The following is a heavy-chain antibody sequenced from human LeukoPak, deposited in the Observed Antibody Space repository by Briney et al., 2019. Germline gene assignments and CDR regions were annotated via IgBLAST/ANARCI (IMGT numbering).Heavy chain of an antibody. CDR2: IIPIFGTA. J-gene: IGHJ3*02. CDR3: ARKLRRRYDILTGSLHSEDDAFDI. D-gene: IGHD3-9*01. CDR1: GGTFSSYA. V-gene: IGHV1-69*05. Sequence: SVKVSCKASGGTFSSYAISWVRQAPGQGLEWMGRIIPIFGTANYAQKFQGRVTITTDESTSTAYMELSSLRSEDTAVYYCARKLRRRYDILTGSLHSEDDAFDIWGQGTMATVSS.